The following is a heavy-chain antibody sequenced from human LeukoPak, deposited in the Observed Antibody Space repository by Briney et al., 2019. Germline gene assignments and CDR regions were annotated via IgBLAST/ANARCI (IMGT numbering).Heavy chain of an antibody. J-gene: IGHJ5*02. CDR2: ISGSGGST. Sequence: GGSLRLSCAASGFTFSSYAMSWVRQAPGKGLEWVSAISGSGGSTYYADSVKGRFTISRDNAKNSLFLQMNSLRVEDTAVYYCARDGTSGSSWGQGILVTVSS. CDR3: ARDGTSGSS. V-gene: IGHV3-23*01. D-gene: IGHD1-26*01. CDR1: GFTFSSYA.